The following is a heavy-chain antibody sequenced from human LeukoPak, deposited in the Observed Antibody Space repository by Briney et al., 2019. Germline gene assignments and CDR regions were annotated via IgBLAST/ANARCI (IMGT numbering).Heavy chain of an antibody. J-gene: IGHJ4*02. V-gene: IGHV4-34*01. CDR3: AKGLLGYGGDSSLPNHPFDY. Sequence: SETLSLTCALSGGSFNDNYWSWIRQPPGKGLEWIGEINHTGKSNYNPSLKSRTTISMDTSKNQFSLGLNSVTAADTAVYYCAKGLLGYGGDSSLPNHPFDYWGQGILVTVSS. CDR2: INHTGKS. D-gene: IGHD2-21*02. CDR1: GGSFNDNY.